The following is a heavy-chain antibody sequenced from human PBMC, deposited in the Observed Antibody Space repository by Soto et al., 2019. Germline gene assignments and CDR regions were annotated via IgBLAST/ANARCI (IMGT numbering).Heavy chain of an antibody. CDR3: ARDRLSGSSSWYITGDYYYGMDV. CDR2: IYYSGST. V-gene: IGHV4-59*01. Sequence: SETLSLTCTVSGGSISSYYWSWIRQPPGKGLEWIGYIYYSGSTNYNPSLKSRVTISVDTSKNQFSLKLSSVTAADTAVYYCARDRLSGSSSWYITGDYYYGMDVWGQGTTVTVSS. J-gene: IGHJ6*02. CDR1: GGSISSYY. D-gene: IGHD6-13*01.